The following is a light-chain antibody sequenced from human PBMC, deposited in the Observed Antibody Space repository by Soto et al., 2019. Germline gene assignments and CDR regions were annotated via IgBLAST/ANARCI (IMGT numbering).Light chain of an antibody. Sequence: EIVLTQSPGTLSLSPGERATLSCRASQSVSSSYLAWYQQKPGQATRLLIYGASSRATGIPDRFSGSGSGTDFTLTISRLEPEDFAVYYCQQYGSSPARTFGQGTKVEIK. CDR2: GAS. CDR1: QSVSSSY. V-gene: IGKV3-20*01. J-gene: IGKJ1*01. CDR3: QQYGSSPART.